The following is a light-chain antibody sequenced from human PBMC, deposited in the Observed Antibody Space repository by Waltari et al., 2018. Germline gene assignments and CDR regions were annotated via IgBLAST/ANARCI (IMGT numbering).Light chain of an antibody. CDR1: QNVLYSSNNKNY. V-gene: IGKV4-1*01. Sequence: DIVMTQPPDSLAVSLGERATINCKSSQNVLYSSNNKNYLAWYQQKPGQPPKLLIYWASTRESGVPDRFSGSGSGTDFTLTISRLQAEDVAVYYCQQYYSFPVTFGGGTKVEIK. CDR2: WAS. CDR3: QQYYSFPVT. J-gene: IGKJ4*01.